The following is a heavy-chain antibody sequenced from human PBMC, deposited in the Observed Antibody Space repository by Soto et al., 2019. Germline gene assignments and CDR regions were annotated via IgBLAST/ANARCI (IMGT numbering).Heavy chain of an antibody. CDR2: ISPYNGHT. CDR3: ARDLTIVPATHPRLENYGMDV. Sequence: ASVKVSCKAAGYSFTIYVISWGRRAPGQGLEWMGWISPYNGHTQFVQRFQGRVTMTTDTSTKTAYMELRNLRSDDTAHYYCARDLTIVPATHPRLENYGMDVWGQGTTVTVSS. V-gene: IGHV1-18*01. CDR1: GYSFTIYV. D-gene: IGHD2-2*01. J-gene: IGHJ6*02.